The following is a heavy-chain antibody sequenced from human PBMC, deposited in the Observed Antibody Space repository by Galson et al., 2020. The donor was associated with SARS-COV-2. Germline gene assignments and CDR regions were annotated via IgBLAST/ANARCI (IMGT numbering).Heavy chain of an antibody. CDR3: AWYECDTFAFGS. J-gene: IGHJ4*02. D-gene: IGHD6-13*01. CDR1: GCTINSGDYY. Sequence: SETLSLTCTVSGCTINSGDYYWSWIPQHPEQGLDWIGCIYYSGSTYYNPSLKRRVTISIDTYNNQFSLRLGSVTAADTALYYCAWYECDTFAFGSWGQGTLVTVSS. CDR2: IYYSGST. V-gene: IGHV4-31*03.